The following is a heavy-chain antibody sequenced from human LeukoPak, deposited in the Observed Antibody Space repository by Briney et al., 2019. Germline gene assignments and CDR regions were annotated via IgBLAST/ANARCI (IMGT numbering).Heavy chain of an antibody. CDR3: ARVSLLEWSFWYFDL. CDR2: IYTSGGT. CDR1: GASFGSGSYY. D-gene: IGHD3-3*01. Sequence: SETLSLTCTVSGASFGSGSYYWSWIRQPAGRGLEWIGRIYTSGGTNYNPSLKSQVTMSVDASQKQLSLKLSSVTAADTAVYYCARVSLLEWSFWYFDLWGRGTLVTVSS. V-gene: IGHV4-61*02. J-gene: IGHJ2*01.